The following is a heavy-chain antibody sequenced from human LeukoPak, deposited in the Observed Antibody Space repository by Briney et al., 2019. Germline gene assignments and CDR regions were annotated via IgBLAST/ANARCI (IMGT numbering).Heavy chain of an antibody. CDR3: AKDTRDILTGYYNTAFDY. Sequence: PGGSLRLSCAASGFTFDDYAMHWVRQAPGKGLEWVSGISWSSGTIGYADSVKGRFTISRDNAKNSLYLQMNSLRAEDTALYYCAKDTRDILTGYYNTAFDYWGQGTLVTVSS. CDR1: GFTFDDYA. D-gene: IGHD3-9*01. CDR2: ISWSSGTI. J-gene: IGHJ4*02. V-gene: IGHV3-9*01.